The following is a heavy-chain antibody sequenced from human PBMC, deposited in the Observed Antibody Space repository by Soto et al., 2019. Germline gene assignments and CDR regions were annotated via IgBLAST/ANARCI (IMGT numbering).Heavy chain of an antibody. D-gene: IGHD3-9*01. CDR1: GFTFSNAW. J-gene: IGHJ4*02. CDR2: IKSKTDGGTT. V-gene: IGHV3-15*01. CDR3: STGPPYYDILTGYLPIEY. Sequence: EVQLVEAGGGLVKPGGSLRLSCAASGFTFSNAWMSWVRQAPGKGLEWVGRIKSKTDGGTTDYAAPAKGICTMARDDSNNTVYLQINSLKTEDSAVYYCSTGPPYYDILTGYLPIEYLGLGTLVTVSS.